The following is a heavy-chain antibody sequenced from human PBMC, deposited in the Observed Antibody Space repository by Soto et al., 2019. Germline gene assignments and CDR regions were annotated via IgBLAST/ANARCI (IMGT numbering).Heavy chain of an antibody. Sequence: GGSLRLSCAASGFTFSSYWMSWVRQAPGKGLEWVANIKQDGSEKYYVDSVKGRFTISRDNAKNSLYLQMNSLRAEDTAVYYCARDLRMNPTESLESFDYWGQGTLVTVSS. CDR3: ARDLRMNPTESLESFDY. V-gene: IGHV3-7*01. J-gene: IGHJ4*02. CDR1: GFTFSSYW. D-gene: IGHD4-17*01. CDR2: IKQDGSEK.